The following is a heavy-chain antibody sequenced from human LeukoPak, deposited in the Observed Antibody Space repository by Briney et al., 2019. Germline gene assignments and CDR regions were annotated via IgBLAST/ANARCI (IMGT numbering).Heavy chain of an antibody. V-gene: IGHV4-59*01. CDR3: ARRPTVTTFFDY. Sequence: SETLSLTCTVSGGSISSYYWSWIRQPPGKGLEWIGYIYNSGSTNYNPSLKSRVTISVDTSKTQFSLKLSSVTAADTAVYYCARRPTVTTFFDYWGQGTLVTVSS. CDR2: IYNSGST. D-gene: IGHD4-17*01. J-gene: IGHJ4*02. CDR1: GGSISSYY.